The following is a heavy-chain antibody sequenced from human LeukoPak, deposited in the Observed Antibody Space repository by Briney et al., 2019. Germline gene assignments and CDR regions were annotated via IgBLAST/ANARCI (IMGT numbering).Heavy chain of an antibody. CDR2: INPNSGGT. CDR1: GYTFTGYY. D-gene: IGHD3-10*01. Sequence: GASVKVSCKASGYTFTGYYMHWVRQAPGQGLEWMGRINPNSGGTNYAQKFQGRVTMTRDTSISTAYTELSRLRSDDTAVYYCARDRFGEFNFDYWGQGTLVTVSS. J-gene: IGHJ4*02. CDR3: ARDRFGEFNFDY. V-gene: IGHV1-2*06.